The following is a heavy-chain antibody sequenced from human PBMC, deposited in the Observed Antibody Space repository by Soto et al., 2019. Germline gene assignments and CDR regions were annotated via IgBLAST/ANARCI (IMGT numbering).Heavy chain of an antibody. CDR2: INPRSGGA. Sequence: QVQLVQSGAEVKKPGASIKISCKASGYTFTSYYIHWVRQTPGQGLEWMGVINPRSGGANYTQKFQGRVTMTRYTSTNRVYLELSSLRSEDTAVYYCARDLGYCSGGTCYSYFDSWGQGVLVTVSS. J-gene: IGHJ4*02. CDR3: ARDLGYCSGGTCYSYFDS. V-gene: IGHV1-46*03. CDR1: GYTFTSYY. D-gene: IGHD2-15*01.